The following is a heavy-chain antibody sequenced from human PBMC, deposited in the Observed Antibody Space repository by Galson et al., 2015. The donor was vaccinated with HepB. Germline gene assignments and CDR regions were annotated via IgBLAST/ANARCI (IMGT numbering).Heavy chain of an antibody. CDR2: ISGSGGST. CDR3: AKALRITIFGVVNAAAFDI. V-gene: IGHV3-23*01. CDR1: GFTFSSYA. D-gene: IGHD3-3*01. J-gene: IGHJ3*02. Sequence: LRLSCAASGFTFSSYAMSWVRQAPGKGLEWVSAISGSGGSTYYADSVKGRFTISRDNSKNTLYLQMNSLRAEDTAVYYCAKALRITIFGVVNAAAFDIWGQGTMVTVSS.